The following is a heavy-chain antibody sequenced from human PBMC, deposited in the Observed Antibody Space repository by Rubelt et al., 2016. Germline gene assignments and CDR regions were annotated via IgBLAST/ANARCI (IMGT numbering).Heavy chain of an antibody. V-gene: IGHV1-18*01. D-gene: IGHD7-27*01. CDR1: GYTFTDYG. Sequence: QVQLVQSGTEVKKPGASVKVSCKTSGYTFTDYGISWVRQAPGPGLEWVGWFTAYNGDTHYAQKLRGRVTITTDKCTSTAYMELGSVRSDDTAVEYCARGWGDYWGQGTLVTVSS. CDR2: FTAYNGDT. CDR3: ARGWGDY. J-gene: IGHJ4*02.